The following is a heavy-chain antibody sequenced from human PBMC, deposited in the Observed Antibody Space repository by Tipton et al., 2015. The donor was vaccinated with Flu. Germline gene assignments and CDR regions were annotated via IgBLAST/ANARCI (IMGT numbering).Heavy chain of an antibody. V-gene: IGHV3-7*01. CDR3: VRKGFGDY. J-gene: IGHJ4*02. CDR2: IKQDGSER. D-gene: IGHD3-10*01. Sequence: SLRLSCVASGFSFSSYGMHWVRQAPGKGLEWVANIKQDGSERYYVDSVKGRFTISRDNAKNSLFLQMNSLRAEDTAVYYCVRKGFGDYWGQGILVTVSS. CDR1: GFSFSSYG.